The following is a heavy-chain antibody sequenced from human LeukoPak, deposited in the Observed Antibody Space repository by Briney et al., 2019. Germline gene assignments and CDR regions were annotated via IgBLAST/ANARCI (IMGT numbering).Heavy chain of an antibody. Sequence: GGSLRLSCAASGFTFSSYSMNWVRQAPGKGLEWVSSISSSSSYIYYADSVKGRFTISRDNAKNSLYLQMNCLRAEDTAVYYCARDFNSGGYDSGSDYFDYWGQGTLVTVSS. J-gene: IGHJ4*02. D-gene: IGHD5-12*01. CDR3: ARDFNSGGYDSGSDYFDY. CDR1: GFTFSSYS. V-gene: IGHV3-21*01. CDR2: ISSSSSYI.